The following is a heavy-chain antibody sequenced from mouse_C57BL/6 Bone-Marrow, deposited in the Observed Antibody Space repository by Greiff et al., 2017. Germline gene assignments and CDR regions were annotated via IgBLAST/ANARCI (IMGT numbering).Heavy chain of an antibody. Sequence: VQLQQPGTELVKPGASVKLSCKASGYTFTSYWMHWVKQRPGQGLEWIGNINPSNGCTNYNEKFKSKATLTVDKSSSTAYMRLGNLQCEDSAVYYCAGGRGDYGGYWYFDVWGTGTTVTVAS. V-gene: IGHV1-53*01. CDR3: AGGRGDYGGYWYFDV. J-gene: IGHJ1*03. CDR1: GYTFTSYW. D-gene: IGHD2-4*01. CDR2: INPSNGCT.